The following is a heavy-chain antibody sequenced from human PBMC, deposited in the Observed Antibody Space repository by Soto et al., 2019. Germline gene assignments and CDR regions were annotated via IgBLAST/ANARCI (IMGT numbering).Heavy chain of an antibody. CDR1: GFRLSSYG. J-gene: IGHJ3*02. CDR2: VSGSGGRT. CDR3: ARDPHGGAFDI. Sequence: EVQLLESGGGFVQPGGPLRLSCAASGFRLSSYGMTWVRQAPGKGLEWVSAVSGSGGRTYYADSVKGRFTVSRDKSKHTLDLQMNSLRPEDTAVYFCARDPHGGAFDIWGQGTMVTVSS. D-gene: IGHD3-16*01. V-gene: IGHV3-23*01.